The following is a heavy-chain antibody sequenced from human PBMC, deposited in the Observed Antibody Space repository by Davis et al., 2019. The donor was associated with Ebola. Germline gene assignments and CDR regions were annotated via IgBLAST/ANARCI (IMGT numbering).Heavy chain of an antibody. Sequence: SETLSLTCTVSGGSISRGGYYCSWIRKHPGKGLEWIGYIYYSGSTYYNPSLKSRVTISVDTSKNQFSLKLSSVTAADTAVYYCARGKDTSGYYSRYYFDYWGQGTLVTVSS. CDR2: IYYSGST. CDR3: ARGKDTSGYYSRYYFDY. CDR1: GGSISRGGYY. J-gene: IGHJ4*02. V-gene: IGHV4-31*03. D-gene: IGHD3-22*01.